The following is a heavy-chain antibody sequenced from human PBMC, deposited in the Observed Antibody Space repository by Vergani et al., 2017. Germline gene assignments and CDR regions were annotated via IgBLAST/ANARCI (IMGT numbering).Heavy chain of an antibody. J-gene: IGHJ4*02. Sequence: QVQLQESGPGLLKPSQTLSLTCSVSGDSISSGVYYWNWIRQHPGKGLEWIGYIYSTGSTHHNPSLRRRINMSVDTSKNQFSLKLNSVTAADTAMYYCARRGGYDEGDAFRIGYFDSWGPGILVTVSS. CDR2: IYSTGST. D-gene: IGHD3-22*01. V-gene: IGHV4-31*03. CDR1: GDSISSGVYY. CDR3: ARRGGYDEGDAFRIGYFDS.